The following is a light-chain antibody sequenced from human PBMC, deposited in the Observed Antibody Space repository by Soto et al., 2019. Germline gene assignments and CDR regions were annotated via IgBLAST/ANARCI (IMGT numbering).Light chain of an antibody. J-gene: IGKJ2*01. CDR3: QQYETTPLYT. Sequence: EIVLTQSPGILSLSPGERATLSCRASQDVGSSSLAWYQQRPGQAPSLLIYSTSSRATGIPDRFSGSGSGTDFTLTISRLEPEDFAVYYCQQYETTPLYTFGQGTTVEIK. CDR2: STS. CDR1: QDVGSSS. V-gene: IGKV3-20*01.